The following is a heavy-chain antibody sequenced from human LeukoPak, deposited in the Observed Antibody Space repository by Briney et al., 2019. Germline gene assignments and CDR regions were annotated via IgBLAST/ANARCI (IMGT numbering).Heavy chain of an antibody. D-gene: IGHD3-22*01. J-gene: IGHJ5*01. V-gene: IGHV4-59*12. CDR1: GGSISSYY. CDR3: ARYYYDSSGYSRWFDP. Sequence: PSETLSLTCTVSGGSISSYYWSWIRQPPGKGLEWIGYIYYSGSTNYNPSLKSRVTMSVDTSKKQFSLKLSSVTAADTAMYYCARYYYDSSGYSRWFDPWGQGTLVTVSS. CDR2: IYYSGST.